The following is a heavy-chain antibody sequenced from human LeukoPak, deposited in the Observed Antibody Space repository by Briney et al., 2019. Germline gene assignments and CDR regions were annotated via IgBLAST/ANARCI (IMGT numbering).Heavy chain of an antibody. J-gene: IGHJ4*02. CDR2: ISAYNGNT. CDR1: GYTFTSYG. CDR3: AREHYDILTGYYGY. V-gene: IGHV1-18*01. D-gene: IGHD3-9*01. Sequence: ASVKVSCKASGYTFTSYGISWVRQAPGQGLEWMGWISAYNGNTNYAQKLQGRVTITTDTSTSTAYMELRSLRSDDTAVYYCAREHYDILTGYYGYWGQGTLVTVSS.